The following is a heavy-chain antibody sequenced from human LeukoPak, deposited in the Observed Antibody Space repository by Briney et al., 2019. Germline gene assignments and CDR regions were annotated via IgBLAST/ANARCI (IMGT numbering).Heavy chain of an antibody. Sequence: PSQTLSLTCTVSGGSISSGGYYWSWIRQHPGQGLEWIGYIYYSGSTYYNPSLKSRVTISVDTSKNQFSLKLSSVTAADTAVYYCARPDAHDAFDIWGQGTMVTVSS. V-gene: IGHV4-31*03. J-gene: IGHJ3*02. CDR1: GGSISSGGYY. CDR2: IYYSGST. CDR3: ARPDAHDAFDI.